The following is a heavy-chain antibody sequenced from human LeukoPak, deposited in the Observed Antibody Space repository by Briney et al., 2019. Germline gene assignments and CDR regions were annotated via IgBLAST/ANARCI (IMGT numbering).Heavy chain of an antibody. Sequence: GGSLRLSCAASGFTFSTFGMNWVRQAPDKGLEWVAFIQYDDSIEYYADSVKGRFTISRDNSKNTLYLQMNSLRGDDTAVYYCAKDQGVVGSYDYWGHGTMVTVSS. CDR3: AKDQGVVGSYDY. D-gene: IGHD3-10*01. V-gene: IGHV3-30*02. CDR2: IQYDDSIE. J-gene: IGHJ4*01. CDR1: GFTFSTFG.